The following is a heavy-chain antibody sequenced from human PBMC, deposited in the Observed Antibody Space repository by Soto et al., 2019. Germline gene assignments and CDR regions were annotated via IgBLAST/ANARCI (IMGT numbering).Heavy chain of an antibody. CDR1: GFTFSSYA. Sequence: QVQLVESGGGVVQPGRSLRLSCAASGFTFSSYAMHWVRQAPGKGLEWVAVISYDGSNKYYADSVKGRFTISRDNSKNPLYLQMNSLRAEDTAVYYCARDARYSSSFDYWGQGTLVTVSS. CDR2: ISYDGSNK. CDR3: ARDARYSSSFDY. V-gene: IGHV3-30-3*01. D-gene: IGHD6-6*01. J-gene: IGHJ4*02.